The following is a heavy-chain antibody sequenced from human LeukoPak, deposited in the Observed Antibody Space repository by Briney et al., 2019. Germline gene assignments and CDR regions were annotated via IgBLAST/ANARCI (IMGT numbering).Heavy chain of an antibody. D-gene: IGHD3-10*01. CDR2: ISGSGGSP. CDR3: ATYYYGSGSYYNPFDY. Sequence: TGGSLRLSCAASGFTFSSYAMSWVRQAPGKGLEWVSAISGSGGSPYYADSVKGRFTISRDNSKNTLYLQMNSLRAEDTAVYYCATYYYGSGSYYNPFDYWGQGTLVTVSS. CDR1: GFTFSSYA. V-gene: IGHV3-23*01. J-gene: IGHJ4*02.